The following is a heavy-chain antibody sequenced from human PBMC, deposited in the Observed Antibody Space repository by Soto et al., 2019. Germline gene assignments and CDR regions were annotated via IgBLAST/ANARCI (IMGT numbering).Heavy chain of an antibody. J-gene: IGHJ3*02. CDR3: AGAGMTFIEPAGTGVGAFDI. D-gene: IGHD6-13*01. V-gene: IGHV4-59*08. CDR1: GGSISSYY. Sequence: SETLSLTCTVSGGSISSYYWSWIRQPPGKGLEWIGYIYYSGSTNYNPSLKSRVTISVDTSNNQFSLKLSSVTAADTAVYYCAGAGMTFIEPAGTGVGAFDIWAQGTRVPVSS. CDR2: IYYSGST.